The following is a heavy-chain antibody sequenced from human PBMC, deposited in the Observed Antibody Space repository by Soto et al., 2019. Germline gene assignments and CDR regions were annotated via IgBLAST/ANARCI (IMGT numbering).Heavy chain of an antibody. J-gene: IGHJ4*02. D-gene: IGHD2-8*01. CDR1: GFTFSSYA. CDR2: ISGSGGST. V-gene: IGHV3-23*01. CDR3: AKDRVEPKIVLMVDARPGFDY. Sequence: GGSLRLSCAASGFTFSSYAMSWVRQAPGKGLEWVSAISGSGGSTYYADSVKGRFTISRDNSKNTLYLQMNSLRAEDTAVYYCAKDRVEPKIVLMVDARPGFDYWGQGTLVTVSS.